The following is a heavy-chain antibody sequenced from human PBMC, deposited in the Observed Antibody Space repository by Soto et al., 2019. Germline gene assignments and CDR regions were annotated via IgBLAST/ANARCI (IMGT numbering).Heavy chain of an antibody. CDR2: IFSGGSSI. Sequence: EVQLVESGGGLVQPGGSLRLSCVASGFTFSSYWMHWVRQAPGKGLVWVSRIFSGGSSIAYVDSVKGRFTISRDNAKSTLYLQMNSLRAEDTAVYYCVSDLLYSSSSGSNYWGQGTLVTVSS. J-gene: IGHJ4*02. CDR3: VSDLLYSSSSGSNY. CDR1: GFTFSSYW. D-gene: IGHD6-6*01. V-gene: IGHV3-74*01.